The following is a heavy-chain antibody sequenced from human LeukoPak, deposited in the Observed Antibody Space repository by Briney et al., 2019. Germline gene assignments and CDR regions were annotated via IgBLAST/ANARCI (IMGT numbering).Heavy chain of an antibody. Sequence: GGSLRLSCAASGFTFDDYAMHWVRQAPGKGLEWVSGISWNSGSIGYADSVKGRFTISRDNAKNSLYLQMNSLRAEDTALYYCAKDNTQQLYYFDYWGQGTLVTVSS. CDR3: AKDNTQQLYYFDY. D-gene: IGHD6-13*01. J-gene: IGHJ4*02. CDR2: ISWNSGSI. V-gene: IGHV3-9*01. CDR1: GFTFDDYA.